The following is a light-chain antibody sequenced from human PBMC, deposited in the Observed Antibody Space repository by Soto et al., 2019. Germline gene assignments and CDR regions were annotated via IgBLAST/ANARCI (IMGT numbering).Light chain of an antibody. Sequence: QAVLTQPPSASGTPGQRVTIACSGSRSNIGSNTVNWYQHLPGTAPRLLIYNFNQRPSGVPDRFSASKSGTSASLAISGLQSEDEADYYCVAWDDSLNGVLFGGGTKLTVL. CDR3: VAWDDSLNGVL. J-gene: IGLJ2*01. V-gene: IGLV1-44*01. CDR2: NFN. CDR1: RSNIGSNT.